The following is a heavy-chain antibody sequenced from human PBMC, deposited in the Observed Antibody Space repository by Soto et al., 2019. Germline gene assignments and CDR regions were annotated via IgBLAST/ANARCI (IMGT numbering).Heavy chain of an antibody. D-gene: IGHD6-13*01. V-gene: IGHV3-9*01. CDR3: VKDESINWYSGHFRH. CDR1: GFTFDDYA. J-gene: IGHJ1*01. Sequence: EVQLVESGGGLVQPGRSLRLSCAASGFTFDDYAMHWVRQVPGKGLEWVSGINWNSGSIGYGDSVKGRVAISSDNDKNPLHLQNNSLSAEDTAFYYCVKDESINWYSGHFRHWGQGTLVTVSS. CDR2: INWNSGSI.